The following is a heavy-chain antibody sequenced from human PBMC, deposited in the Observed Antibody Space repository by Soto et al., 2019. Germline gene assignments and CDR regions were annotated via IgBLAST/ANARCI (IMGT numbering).Heavy chain of an antibody. Sequence: GASVKVSCKASGGTFSSDAIGWVRQAPGQGLEWMGGIIPIFGTANYAQKFQGRVTITADESTSTAYMELSSLRSEDTAVYYCARARATPRVVPFDYWGQGTLVTVSS. D-gene: IGHD1-26*01. CDR2: IIPIFGTA. J-gene: IGHJ4*02. V-gene: IGHV1-69*13. CDR3: ARARATPRVVPFDY. CDR1: GGTFSSDA.